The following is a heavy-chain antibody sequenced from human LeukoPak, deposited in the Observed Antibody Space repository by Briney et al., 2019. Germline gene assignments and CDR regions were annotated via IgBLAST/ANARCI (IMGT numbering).Heavy chain of an antibody. CDR1: GYTFTGYY. Sequence: ASVKVSYKASGYTFTGYYMHWVRQAPGQGLEWMGWINPNSGGTNYAQKFQGRVTMTRDTSISTAYMELSRLRSDDTAVYYCARDTEYSSSLAQLDYWGQGTLVTVSS. CDR2: INPNSGGT. J-gene: IGHJ4*02. V-gene: IGHV1-2*02. CDR3: ARDTEYSSSLAQLDY. D-gene: IGHD6-6*01.